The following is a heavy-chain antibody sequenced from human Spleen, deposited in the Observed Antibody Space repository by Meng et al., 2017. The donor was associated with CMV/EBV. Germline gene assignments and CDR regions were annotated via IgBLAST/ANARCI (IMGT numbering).Heavy chain of an antibody. CDR2: IYPGDSDI. CDR1: GYSCTSSW. D-gene: IGHD2-15*01. V-gene: IGHV5-51*01. CDR3: ARLGGGNAISNFDY. J-gene: IGHJ4*02. Sequence: SGYSCTSSWIDWVRQMHGKGLEWMGTIYPGDSDIRYSQSFQGQVTISADKSISTAYLQWSSLKASDTAMYYCARLGGGNAISNFDYWGQGTLVTVSS.